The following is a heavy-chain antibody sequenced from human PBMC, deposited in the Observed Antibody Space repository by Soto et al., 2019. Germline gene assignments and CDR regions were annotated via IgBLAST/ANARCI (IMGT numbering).Heavy chain of an antibody. CDR2: ISWNSGSI. CDR1: GFTFDDYA. D-gene: IGHD5-18*01. V-gene: IGHV3-9*01. CDR3: AKAGRGYSYGYCAFDI. Sequence: GGSLRLSCAASGFTFDDYAMHWVRQAPGKGLEWVSGISWNSGSIGYADSVKGRFTISRDNAKNSLYLQMNSLRAEDTALYYCAKAGRGYSYGYCAFDIWGQGTMVTVSS. J-gene: IGHJ3*02.